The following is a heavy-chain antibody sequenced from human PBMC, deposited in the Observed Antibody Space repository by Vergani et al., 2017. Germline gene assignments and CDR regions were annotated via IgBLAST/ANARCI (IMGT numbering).Heavy chain of an antibody. CDR2: IYYSGST. V-gene: IGHV4-39*01. J-gene: IGHJ6*02. Sequence: QLQLHKSGPGLVKPSETLSLTCTLSGGSISSSSHFWGWLRQTPGKGLEWIGSIYYSGSTYYNPSLKSRVSISVDTSKNLSSLKLSSVTAADSAVYYCARHDSGHYDSSYYGLDVWGQGTTVTVAS. CDR1: GGSISSSSHF. D-gene: IGHD3-16*01. CDR3: ARHDSGHYDSSYYGLDV.